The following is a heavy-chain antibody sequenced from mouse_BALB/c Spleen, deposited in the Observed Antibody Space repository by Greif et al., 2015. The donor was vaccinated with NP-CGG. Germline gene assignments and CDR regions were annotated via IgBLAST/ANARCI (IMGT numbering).Heavy chain of an antibody. V-gene: IGHV2-9*02. CDR2: IWAGGST. Sequence: VQGVESGPGLVAPSQSLSITCTVSGFSLTSYGVHWVRQPPGKGLEWLGVIWAGGSTNYNSALMSRLSISKDNSKSQVFLKMNSLQTDDTAMYYCARLLLRYYAMDYWGQGTSVTVSS. CDR1: GFSLTSYG. J-gene: IGHJ4*01. D-gene: IGHD1-1*01. CDR3: ARLLLRYYAMDY.